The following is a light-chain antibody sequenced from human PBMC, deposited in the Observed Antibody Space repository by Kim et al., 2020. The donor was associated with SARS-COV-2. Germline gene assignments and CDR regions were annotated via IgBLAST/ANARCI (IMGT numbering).Light chain of an antibody. J-gene: IGLJ1*01. CDR1: KY. Sequence: KYACWYQQKPGQSPVLVIYQDSKRPSGIPERFSGSNSGNTATLTISGTQAMDEADYYCQAWDSSTAIYVFGTGTKVTVL. V-gene: IGLV3-1*01. CDR3: QAWDSSTAIYV. CDR2: QDS.